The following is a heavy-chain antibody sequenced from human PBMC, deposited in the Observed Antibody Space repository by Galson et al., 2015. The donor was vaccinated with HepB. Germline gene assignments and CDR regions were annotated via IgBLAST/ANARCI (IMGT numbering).Heavy chain of an antibody. CDR1: GFMSNSYA. CDR3: AKRVPAFDI. J-gene: IGHJ3*02. D-gene: IGHD3-3*01. CDR2: IDWNRVTI. V-gene: IGHV3-9*02. Sequence: SLRLSCATSGFMSNSYAMNWVRQPPGKGLEWVSGIDWNRVTIGYADSVKGRFTISRDNAKNSLYLQMNSLRPEDTALYYCAKRVPAFDIWGQGTMVTVSS.